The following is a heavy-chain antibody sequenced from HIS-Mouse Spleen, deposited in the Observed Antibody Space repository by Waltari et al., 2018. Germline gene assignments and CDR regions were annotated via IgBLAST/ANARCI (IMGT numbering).Heavy chain of an antibody. D-gene: IGHD3-22*01. V-gene: IGHV4-38-2*02. Sequence: QVQLQESGPGLVKPSETLSLTCTVSGYSISSGYYWGWIRQPPGKGLEWIGGIYHSGNTYYNPTLKSRVTISVDTSKNQFSLKLSSVTAADTAVYYCARDRNYYDSSGYYYYYYYGMDVWGQGTTVTVSS. CDR2: IYHSGNT. CDR1: GYSISSGYY. J-gene: IGHJ6*02. CDR3: ARDRNYYDSSGYYYYYYYGMDV.